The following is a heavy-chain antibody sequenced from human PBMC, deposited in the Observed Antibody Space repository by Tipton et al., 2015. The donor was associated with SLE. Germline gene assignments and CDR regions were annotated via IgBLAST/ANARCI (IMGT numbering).Heavy chain of an antibody. CDR2: MNPNSGNT. CDR1: GYTFTSYD. Sequence: QSGPEVKKPGASVKASCKASGYTFTSYDINWVRQATGQGLEWMGWMNPNSGNTGYAQKFQGRVTMTRNTSISTAYMELSSLRSEDTAVYYCARGSDSSGSFDYWGQGTLVTVSS. J-gene: IGHJ4*02. V-gene: IGHV1-8*01. CDR3: ARGSDSSGSFDY. D-gene: IGHD6-19*01.